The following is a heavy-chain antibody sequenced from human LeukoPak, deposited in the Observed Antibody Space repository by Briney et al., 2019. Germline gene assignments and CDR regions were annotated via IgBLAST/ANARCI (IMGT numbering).Heavy chain of an antibody. Sequence: SETLSLTCAVYGGSFSGYYWSWIRQPPGKGLEWIGEINHSGSTNYNPSLKSRVTISADTSKNQFSLKLSSVTAADTAVYYCARLLWFGFLDGMDVWGKGTTVTVSS. CDR3: ARLLWFGFLDGMDV. CDR1: GGSFSGYY. V-gene: IGHV4-34*01. D-gene: IGHD3-10*01. CDR2: INHSGST. J-gene: IGHJ6*04.